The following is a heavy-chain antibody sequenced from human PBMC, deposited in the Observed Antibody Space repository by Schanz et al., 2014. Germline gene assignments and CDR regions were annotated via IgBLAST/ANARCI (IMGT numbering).Heavy chain of an antibody. Sequence: QVQLQESGPGLVKPSQTLSLTCTVSGASISSSFWSWIRQPPGKGLEWIGYISYSGSTNYSPSLKSRVTISLDTSNNQISLKLRSVSAADTAVYYCARDKSGTYYTFDLWGPGTQVTVSS. CDR3: ARDKSGTYYTFDL. V-gene: IGHV4-59*01. CDR1: GASISSSF. CDR2: ISYSGST. J-gene: IGHJ4*02. D-gene: IGHD1-26*01.